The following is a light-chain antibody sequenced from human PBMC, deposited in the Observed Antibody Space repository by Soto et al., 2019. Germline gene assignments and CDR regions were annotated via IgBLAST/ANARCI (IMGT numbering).Light chain of an antibody. V-gene: IGLV2-14*03. CDR2: EVA. J-gene: IGLJ3*02. CDR3: CSHSSSITWM. CDR1: SSDVGGYNF. Sequence: QSALTQTASVSGSPGQSITMSCTGTSSDVGGYNFVSWYQQHPGKAPKLIVHEVANRLSGVSGRFSGSKSGNTAFLTISGLQAEDEAVYCCCSHSSSITWMFGGGTQLTVL.